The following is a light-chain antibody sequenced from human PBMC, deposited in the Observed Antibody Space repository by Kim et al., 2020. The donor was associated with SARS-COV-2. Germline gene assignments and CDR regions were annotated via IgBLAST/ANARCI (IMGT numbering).Light chain of an antibody. Sequence: VAPRKTATITCGGKNIGSKSVQWYQQKPCQAPILVVYYDSDRPSGIPERFSGSNSGNAAALTISRVGAGDEADYYCQVWDRSSVVFGGGTQLTVL. CDR1: NIGSKS. CDR3: QVWDRSSVV. J-gene: IGLJ2*01. CDR2: YDS. V-gene: IGLV3-21*03.